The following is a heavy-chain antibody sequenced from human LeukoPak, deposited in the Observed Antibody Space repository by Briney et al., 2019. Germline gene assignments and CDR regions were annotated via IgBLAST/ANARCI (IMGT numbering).Heavy chain of an antibody. Sequence: SVKVSCKASGYTFTSYGISWVRQAPGQGLEWMGGIIPIFGTANYAQKFQGRVTITADESTSTAYMELSSLRSEDTAVYYCARGYGDYEALDYWGQGTLVTVSS. CDR1: GYTFTSYG. CDR3: ARGYGDYEALDY. V-gene: IGHV1-69*13. CDR2: IIPIFGTA. J-gene: IGHJ4*02. D-gene: IGHD4-17*01.